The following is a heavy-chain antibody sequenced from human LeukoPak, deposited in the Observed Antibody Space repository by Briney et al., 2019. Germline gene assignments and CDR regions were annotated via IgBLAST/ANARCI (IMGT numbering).Heavy chain of an antibody. V-gene: IGHV1-2*02. D-gene: IGHD3-3*01. CDR1: GYTFTGYY. Sequence: ASVKVSCKASGYTFTGYYMHWVRQAPGQGVEWMGWINPNSGGTNYAQKFQGRVTMTRDTSISTAYMELSRLRSDDTAVYYCATPALYDFRNEGFDYWGQGTLVTVSS. CDR3: ATPALYDFRNEGFDY. CDR2: INPNSGGT. J-gene: IGHJ4*02.